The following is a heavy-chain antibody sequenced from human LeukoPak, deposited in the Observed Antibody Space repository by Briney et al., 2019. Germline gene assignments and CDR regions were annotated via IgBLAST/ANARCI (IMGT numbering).Heavy chain of an antibody. CDR2: IIPILGIA. CDR1: GGTFSSYT. V-gene: IGHV1-69*02. D-gene: IGHD4-23*01. Sequence: SVKVSCKASGGTFSSYTISWVRQAPGQGLEWMGRIIPILGIANYAQKFQGRVTITADKSTSTAYMELSSLRSEDTDVYYCCDYGGNLDWGQGTLVTVSS. J-gene: IGHJ4*02. CDR3: CDYGGNLD.